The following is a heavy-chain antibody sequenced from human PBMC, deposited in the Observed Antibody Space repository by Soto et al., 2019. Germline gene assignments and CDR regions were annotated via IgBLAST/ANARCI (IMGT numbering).Heavy chain of an antibody. D-gene: IGHD5-12*01. V-gene: IGHV1-18*01. CDR1: GYTFINYH. Sequence: QVQLVQSGGEVKKPGASVTVSCKASGYTFINYHITWLRQAPGQGLEWMAWINTYNGMTDYAQRFQGRVTMTRYISTSTAYMELRNLGSGDTAVYFCAKSPRGEMATDWGQGTLVTVSS. J-gene: IGHJ4*02. CDR3: AKSPRGEMATD. CDR2: INTYNGMT.